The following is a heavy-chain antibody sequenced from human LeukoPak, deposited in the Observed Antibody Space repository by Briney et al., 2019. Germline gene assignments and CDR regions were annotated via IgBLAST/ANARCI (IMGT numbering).Heavy chain of an antibody. J-gene: IGHJ4*02. Sequence: GGSLRLSCTASGFTFGDCAMSWFRQAPGKGLEWVGFIRSKAYGGTTEYAASVKGRFTISRDDSKSIAYLQMNSLKTEDTAVYSCAREGNYYGSGSYDYWGQGTLVTVSS. V-gene: IGHV3-49*03. D-gene: IGHD3-10*01. CDR2: IRSKAYGGTT. CDR3: AREGNYYGSGSYDY. CDR1: GFTFGDCA.